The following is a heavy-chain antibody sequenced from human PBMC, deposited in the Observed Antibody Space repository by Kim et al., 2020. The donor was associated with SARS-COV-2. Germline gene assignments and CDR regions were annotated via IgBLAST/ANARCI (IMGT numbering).Heavy chain of an antibody. J-gene: IGHJ3*02. D-gene: IGHD3-16*01. CDR2: ISYEGSKK. V-gene: IGHV3-30*18. Sequence: GGSLRLSCAASGFRFNDYAMHWVRQAPGKGLQWVAGISYEGSKKYYAEAVQGRFTVSRDPFRNTLYLQMNSLRPEDTALYFCVKVSSVFMIYPNRGAFDMWGPGTRVTVSS. CDR3: VKVSSVFMIYPNRGAFDM. CDR1: GFRFNDYA.